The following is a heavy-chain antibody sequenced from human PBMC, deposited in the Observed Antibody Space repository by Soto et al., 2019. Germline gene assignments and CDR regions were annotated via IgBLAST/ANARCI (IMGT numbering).Heavy chain of an antibody. CDR3: TPALRNLGDLDY. CDR1: GFTFNNAW. D-gene: IGHD4-17*01. CDR2: IKTKTDGGTT. V-gene: IGHV3-15*05. Sequence: EVQLVESGGGLVKPGGSLRLSCAASGFTFNNAWMSWVRQAPGKGLEWLGLIKTKTDGGTTDYAAPVNGRFTISRDDSKNPLFLQMNSLKAEDTAVYDCTPALRNLGDLDYWGQGTLVTVSS. J-gene: IGHJ4*02.